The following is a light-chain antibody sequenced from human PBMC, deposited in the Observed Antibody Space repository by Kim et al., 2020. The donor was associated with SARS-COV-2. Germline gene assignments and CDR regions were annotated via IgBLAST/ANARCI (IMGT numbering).Light chain of an antibody. V-gene: IGLV6-57*02. Sequence: GKTVTISCTGSGGSSASTFVQWYQQRPGSAPTTVIYEDDNRPAGVPDRFSGSIDGSSNSASLTISGLKTEDEADYYCQSSDGSNLVFGGGTQLTVL. CDR2: EDD. CDR1: GGSSASTF. J-gene: IGLJ3*02. CDR3: QSSDGSNLV.